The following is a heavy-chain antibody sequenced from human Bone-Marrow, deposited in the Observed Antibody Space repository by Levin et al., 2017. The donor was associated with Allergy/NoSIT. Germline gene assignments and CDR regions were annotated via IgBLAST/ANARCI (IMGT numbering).Heavy chain of an antibody. Sequence: GGSLRLSCAASGFTFSSYAMHWVRQAPGKGLEWVAVISYDGSNKYYADSVKGRFTISRDNSKNTLYLQMNSLRAEDTAVYYCARTPGIAAAPGKNWFDPWGQGTLVTVSS. CDR1: GFTFSSYA. CDR3: ARTPGIAAAPGKNWFDP. CDR2: ISYDGSNK. D-gene: IGHD6-13*01. J-gene: IGHJ5*02. V-gene: IGHV3-30*04.